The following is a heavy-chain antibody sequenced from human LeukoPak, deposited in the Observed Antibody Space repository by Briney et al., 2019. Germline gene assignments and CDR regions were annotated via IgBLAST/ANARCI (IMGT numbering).Heavy chain of an antibody. CDR1: GFTFSDYY. J-gene: IGHJ6*02. CDR2: ISSSGSTI. CDR3: AREDQHPYYYYGMDV. V-gene: IGHV3-11*01. Sequence: GGSLRLSCAASGFTFSDYYMSWIRQAPGKGLEWVSYISSSGSTIYYADSVKGRFTISRDNAKNSLYLQMNSLRAEDTAVYYCAREDQHPYYYYGMDVWGQGTTVTVSS.